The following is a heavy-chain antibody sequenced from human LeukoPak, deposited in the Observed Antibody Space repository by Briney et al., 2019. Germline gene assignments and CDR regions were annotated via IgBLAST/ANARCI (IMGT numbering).Heavy chain of an antibody. CDR1: GYTFTSYY. D-gene: IGHD6-13*01. CDR3: ARDVAAAGQIDY. J-gene: IGHJ4*02. V-gene: IGHV1-46*01. Sequence: ASVTVSCKASGYTFTSYYMHWVRQAPGQGLEWVGITNPSGGSTTYAQKFQGRVTMTGDTSTSTVYMELSSLRSEDTAVYYCARDVAAAGQIDYWGQGTLVTVSS. CDR2: TNPSGGST.